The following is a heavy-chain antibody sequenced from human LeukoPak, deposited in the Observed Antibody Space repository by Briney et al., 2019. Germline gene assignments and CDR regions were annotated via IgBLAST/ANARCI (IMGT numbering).Heavy chain of an antibody. D-gene: IGHD3-22*01. Sequence: GGSLRLSCAASGFTFISYSMNWVRQAPGKGLEWVSAISGSGGSTYYADSVKGRFTISRDNSKNTLYLRMNSLRAEDTAVYYCAYYDSSGYYGGFDYWGQGTLVTVSS. CDR3: AYYDSSGYYGGFDY. V-gene: IGHV3-23*01. CDR2: ISGSGGST. CDR1: GFTFISYS. J-gene: IGHJ4*02.